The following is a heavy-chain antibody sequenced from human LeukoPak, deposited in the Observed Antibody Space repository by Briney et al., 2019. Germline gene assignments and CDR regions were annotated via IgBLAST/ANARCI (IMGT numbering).Heavy chain of an antibody. J-gene: IGHJ4*02. CDR2: INPNSGGT. CDR1: GYTFTGYY. Sequence: ASVKVSCKASGYTFTGYYMHWVRQAPGQGLEWMGWINPNSGGTNYAQKFQGRVTMTRDTSISTAYMELSRLRPDDTAVYYCARDRGYDARVRVYYFDYWGQGTLVTVSS. V-gene: IGHV1-2*02. CDR3: ARDRGYDARVRVYYFDY. D-gene: IGHD5-12*01.